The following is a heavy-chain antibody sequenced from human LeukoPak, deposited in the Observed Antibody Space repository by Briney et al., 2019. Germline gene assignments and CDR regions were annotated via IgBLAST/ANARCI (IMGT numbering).Heavy chain of an antibody. CDR1: GFTFSSYW. CDR2: IKQDGSEK. V-gene: IGHV3-7*01. Sequence: PGGSLRLSCAASGFTFSSYWMSWVRQAPGKGLEWVANIKQDGSEKYYVDSVKGRFTISRDNSKNTLYLQMNSLRAEDTAVYYCAKDLGPNSSSWYYFDYWGQGTLVTVSS. D-gene: IGHD6-13*01. J-gene: IGHJ4*02. CDR3: AKDLGPNSSSWYYFDY.